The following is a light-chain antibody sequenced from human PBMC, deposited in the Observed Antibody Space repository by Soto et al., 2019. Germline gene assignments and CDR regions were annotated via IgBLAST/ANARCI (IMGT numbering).Light chain of an antibody. Sequence: QSVLAQPASVSGSPGQSITISCTGTISDVGSYNYVSWYQQHPGKAPKLMIYEVSNRPSGVYSRFSGSKSGNKASLTISRLQAEDAAAYYCNSYTISQFPIYIFGNGTQVTV. CDR1: ISDVGSYNY. V-gene: IGLV2-14*01. J-gene: IGLJ1*01. CDR2: EVS. CDR3: NSYTISQFPIYI.